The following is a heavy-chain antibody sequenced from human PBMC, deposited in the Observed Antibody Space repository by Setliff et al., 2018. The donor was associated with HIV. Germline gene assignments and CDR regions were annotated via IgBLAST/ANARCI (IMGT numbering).Heavy chain of an antibody. D-gene: IGHD1-26*01. V-gene: IGHV1-69*13. CDR2: VIPIFGTA. J-gene: IGHJ4*02. Sequence: SVKVSCKASGDTFNSYAISWVRQAPGQGLEWMGGVIPIFGTANYAQKFQGRVTITADESTSTAYMELSSLRSEDTAVYYCARVRTYSDFYYPAPIPSYYFDFWGQGTLVTVSS. CDR3: ARVRTYSDFYYPAPIPSYYFDF. CDR1: GDTFNSYA.